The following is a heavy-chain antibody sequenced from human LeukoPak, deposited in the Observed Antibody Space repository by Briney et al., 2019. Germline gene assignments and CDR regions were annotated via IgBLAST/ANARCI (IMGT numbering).Heavy chain of an antibody. CDR3: AKLGGQEVYNYYVGV. CDR2: IIDSGDIT. CDR1: GFSFSNSV. J-gene: IGHJ6*03. D-gene: IGHD3-16*01. Sequence: GGSLRLSCAASGFSFSNSVMHWVRQAPGKGLEWVSGIIDSGDITYYANSVKGRFTISRDNSKNTLYLQMNSLRAEDTAVYYCAKLGGQEVYNYYVGVWGKGTTVAVSS. V-gene: IGHV3-23*01.